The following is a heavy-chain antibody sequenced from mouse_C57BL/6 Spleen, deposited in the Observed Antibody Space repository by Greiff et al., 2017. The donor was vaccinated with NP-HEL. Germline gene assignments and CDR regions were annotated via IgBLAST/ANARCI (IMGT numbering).Heavy chain of an antibody. V-gene: IGHV1-15*01. CDR2: IDPETGGT. Sequence: VKLVESGAELVRPGASVTLSCKASGYTFTDYEMHWVKQTPVHGLEWIGAIDPETGGTAYNQKFKGKAILTADKSSSTAYMELRSLTSEDSAVYYCTRFGITTVVATRDYWGQGTTLTVSS. CDR1: GYTFTDYE. CDR3: TRFGITTVVATRDY. D-gene: IGHD1-1*01. J-gene: IGHJ2*01.